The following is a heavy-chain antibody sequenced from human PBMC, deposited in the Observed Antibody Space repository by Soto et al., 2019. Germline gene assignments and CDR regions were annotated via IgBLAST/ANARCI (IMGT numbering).Heavy chain of an antibody. CDR1: GFTFDDYA. CDR2: ISWNSGSI. V-gene: IGHV3-9*01. CDR3: AKDDYDILSGPSDY. Sequence: GGSLRLSCAASGFTFDDYAMHWVRQAPGKGLEWVSGISWNSGSIGYADSVKGRFTISRDNAKNSLYLQMNSLRAEDTALYYCAKDDYDILSGPSDYWGQGTLVTVSS. J-gene: IGHJ4*02. D-gene: IGHD3-9*01.